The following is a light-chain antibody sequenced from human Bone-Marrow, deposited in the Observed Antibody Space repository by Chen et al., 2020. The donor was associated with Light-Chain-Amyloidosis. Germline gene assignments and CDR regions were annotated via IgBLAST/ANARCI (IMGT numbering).Light chain of an antibody. Sequence: SYELTQPPSVSVSPGQTPRLPCSGDDLPTKYAYWYQQKPGQAPVLVIHRDTERPAGISERFSGSSSGTTATLTISGVQAEEEADYHCQSADSSGTYEVIFGGGTKLTVL. CDR2: RDT. V-gene: IGLV3-25*02. J-gene: IGLJ2*01. CDR3: QSADSSGTYEVI. CDR1: DLPTKY.